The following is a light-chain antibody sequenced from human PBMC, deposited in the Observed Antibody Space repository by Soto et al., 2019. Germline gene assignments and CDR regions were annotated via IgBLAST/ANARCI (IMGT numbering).Light chain of an antibody. Sequence: QSVLTQPPSVSGAPGQRVTISCTGSSSNIGAGYDVHWYQQLPGTAPKLLIYGNSNRPSGVPDRFSGSKSGTSAYLAITGLQAEDEADYYCQSYDSSLGGSIFGGGTKLTVL. CDR2: GNS. V-gene: IGLV1-40*01. J-gene: IGLJ2*01. CDR1: SSNIGAGYD. CDR3: QSYDSSLGGSI.